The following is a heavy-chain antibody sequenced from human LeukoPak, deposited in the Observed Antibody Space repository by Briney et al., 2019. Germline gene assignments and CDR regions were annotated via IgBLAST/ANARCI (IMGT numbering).Heavy chain of an antibody. Sequence: GGSLRLSCAASGFTFSSYSMNWVRQAPGKGLEWVSSISSSSSYIYYADSVKGRFTISRDNAKNSLYLQMNSLRAEDTAVYYCAREWAEYSGYEIYYYYYGMDVWGQGTTVTVSS. V-gene: IGHV3-21*01. CDR3: AREWAEYSGYEIYYYYYGMDV. CDR2: ISSSSSYI. J-gene: IGHJ6*02. D-gene: IGHD5-12*01. CDR1: GFTFSSYS.